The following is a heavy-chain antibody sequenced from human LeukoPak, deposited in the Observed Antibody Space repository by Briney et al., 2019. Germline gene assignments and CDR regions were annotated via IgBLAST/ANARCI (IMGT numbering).Heavy chain of an antibody. D-gene: IGHD3-3*01. J-gene: IGHJ4*02. CDR3: ARAPEAIFGAIYYFDY. Sequence: GALVKVSCKASGGTFSSYAISWVRQAPGQGLEWMGGIIPIFGTANYAQKFQGRVTITADESTSTAYMELSSLRSEDTAVYYCARAPEAIFGAIYYFDYWGQGTLVTVSS. V-gene: IGHV1-69*01. CDR2: IIPIFGTA. CDR1: GGTFSSYA.